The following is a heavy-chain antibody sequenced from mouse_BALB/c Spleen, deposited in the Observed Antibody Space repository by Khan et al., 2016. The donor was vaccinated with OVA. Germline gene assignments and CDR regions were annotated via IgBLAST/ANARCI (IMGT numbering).Heavy chain of an antibody. J-gene: IGHJ4*01. CDR2: INTFTGEP. Sequence: VQLVESGPEMKKPGETVKISCKASGYTFTNYGMNWVKQSPGKALKWMGWINTFTGEPTYADDFKGRFAFSLETSASTAYLQINNLKNEDTATYFCARPPYFSYSLDHWGQGTSVTVSS. CDR1: GYTFTNYG. D-gene: IGHD2-12*01. CDR3: ARPPYFSYSLDH. V-gene: IGHV9-3-1*01.